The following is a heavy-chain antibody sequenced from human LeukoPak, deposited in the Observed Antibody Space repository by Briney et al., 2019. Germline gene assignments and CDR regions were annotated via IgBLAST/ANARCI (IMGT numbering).Heavy chain of an antibody. Sequence: GGSLRLSCAASEFAFSSYSMSWVRQAPGQGLEWVAGISGSGDFTNYADSVKGRFTISRDNSKNTLYLQMNSLRAEDTAVYYCAKDYNSAWPGAEYFQHWGQGTLVTVSS. CDR2: ISGSGDFT. CDR1: EFAFSSYS. CDR3: AKDYNSAWPGAEYFQH. D-gene: IGHD3-22*01. J-gene: IGHJ1*01. V-gene: IGHV3-23*01.